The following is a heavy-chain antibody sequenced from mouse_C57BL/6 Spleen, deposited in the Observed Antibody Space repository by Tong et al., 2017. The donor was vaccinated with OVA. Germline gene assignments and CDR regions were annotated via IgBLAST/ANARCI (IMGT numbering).Heavy chain of an antibody. V-gene: IGHV5-6*01. CDR2: ISSGGSYT. D-gene: IGHD1-1*01. CDR3: ARQNGSSLNWYFDV. CDR1: GFTFSSYA. Sequence: EVQLQESGGGLVKPGGSLKLSCAASGFTFSSYAMSWVRQTPDKRLEWVATISSGGSYTYYPDSVKGRFTISRDNAKNTLYLQMSSLKSEDTAMYYCARQNGSSLNWYFDVWGTGTTVTVSS. J-gene: IGHJ1*03.